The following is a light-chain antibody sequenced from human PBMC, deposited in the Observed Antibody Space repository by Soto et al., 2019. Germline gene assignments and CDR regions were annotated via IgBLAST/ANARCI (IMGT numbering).Light chain of an antibody. CDR1: SGHSSYI. CDR2: LEGSGSY. J-gene: IGLJ2*01. Sequence: QTVVTQSSSASASLGSSVKLTCTVSSGHSSYIIAWHQQQPGKAPRYLMKLEGSGSYNKGSGVPDRFSGSSSGADRYLTISNLQSEDEADYYCETWDSNTRVFGGGTKLTVL. V-gene: IGLV4-60*03. CDR3: ETWDSNTRV.